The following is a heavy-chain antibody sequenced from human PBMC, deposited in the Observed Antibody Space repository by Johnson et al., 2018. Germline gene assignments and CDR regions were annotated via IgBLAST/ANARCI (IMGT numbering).Heavy chain of an antibody. V-gene: IGHV4-34*01. D-gene: IGHD6-6*01. CDR1: GGSFSGYY. CDR2: INHSGST. CDR3: ARGRRAARRGDAFDI. J-gene: IGHJ3*02. Sequence: VQLQQWGAGLLKPSETLSLTCAVYGGSFSGYYWSWIRQPPGKGLEWIGEINHSGSTNYNPSLKSRVTISVDTSKNQFSLKLGSVTAADTAVYYCARGRRAARRGDAFDIWGQGTMVTVSS.